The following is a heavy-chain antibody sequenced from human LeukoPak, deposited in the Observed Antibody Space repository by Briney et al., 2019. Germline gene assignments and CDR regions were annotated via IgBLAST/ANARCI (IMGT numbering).Heavy chain of an antibody. CDR2: INQYGSER. CDR3: ARDHVVDGLVFDY. CDR1: GFTFSSHW. V-gene: IGHV3-7*01. J-gene: IGHJ4*02. D-gene: IGHD2-15*01. Sequence: GGSLRLSCAASGFTFSSHWMSWVRQTPGKGLEWVANINQYGSERNYVDSVKGRFTISRDNAKSSLYLQMNSLRAEDTAIYYCARDHVVDGLVFDYWGQGTLVTVSS.